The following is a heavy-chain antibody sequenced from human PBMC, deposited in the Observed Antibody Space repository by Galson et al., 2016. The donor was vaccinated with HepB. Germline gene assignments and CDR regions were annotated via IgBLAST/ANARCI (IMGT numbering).Heavy chain of an antibody. D-gene: IGHD5-12*01. V-gene: IGHV3-48*02. CDR1: GFTFNSYG. Sequence: SLRLSCAASGFTFNSYGMNWVRQAPGKGLEWVSYISFSSTNIHYTDSVKGRFTVSRDNARKSLFLQMKSLRDDDTAVYYCARGGFYYMDVWGKGTAVAVS. CDR2: ISFSSTNI. CDR3: ARGGFYYMDV. J-gene: IGHJ6*03.